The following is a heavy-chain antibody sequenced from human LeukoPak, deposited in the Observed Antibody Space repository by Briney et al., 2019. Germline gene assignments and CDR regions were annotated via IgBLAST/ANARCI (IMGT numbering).Heavy chain of an antibody. CDR2: ISPSGGNT. V-gene: IGHV3-23*01. CDR1: GFSVSSSF. J-gene: IGHJ4*02. CDR3: AKWGGDGNNRWEDY. Sequence: GGSLRLSCAASGFSVSSSFMSWVRQAPGKGLEWVSAISPSGGNTYYVDSVKGRFTISRDNSKNTLYLQMNSLRAEDTALYYCAKWGGDGNNRWEDYWGQGALVTVSS. D-gene: IGHD5-24*01.